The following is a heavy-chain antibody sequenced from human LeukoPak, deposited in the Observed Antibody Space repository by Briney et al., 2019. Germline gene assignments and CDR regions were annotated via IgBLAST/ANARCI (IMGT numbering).Heavy chain of an antibody. V-gene: IGHV3-73*01. D-gene: IGHD5-18*01. CDR3: TRLIQLWLGDWFDP. CDR1: GFTFSGSA. CDR2: IRSKANSYAT. J-gene: IGHJ5*02. Sequence: GGSLRLSCAASGFTFSGSAMHWVRQASGKGLEWVGRIRSKANSYATAYAASVKGRFTISRDDSKNTAYLQMNSLKTEDTAVYYCTRLIQLWLGDWFDPWGQGTLVTVSS.